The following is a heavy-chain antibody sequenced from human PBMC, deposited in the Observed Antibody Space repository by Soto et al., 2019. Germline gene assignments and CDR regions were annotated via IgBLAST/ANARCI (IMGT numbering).Heavy chain of an antibody. D-gene: IGHD5-12*01. V-gene: IGHV1-18*01. CDR3: ARDSGWLQSYWYFDL. Sequence: ASVKVSCKASGYTFTSYGISWVRQAPGQGLEWMGWISAYNGNTNYAQKLQGRVTMTTDTSTSTAYMELRSLRSDYTAVYYCARDSGWLQSYWYFDLWGRGTLVTVSS. CDR2: ISAYNGNT. CDR1: GYTFTSYG. J-gene: IGHJ2*01.